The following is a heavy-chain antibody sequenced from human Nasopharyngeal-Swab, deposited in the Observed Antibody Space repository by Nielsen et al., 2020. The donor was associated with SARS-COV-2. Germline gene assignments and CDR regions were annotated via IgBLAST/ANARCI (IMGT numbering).Heavy chain of an antibody. J-gene: IGHJ5*02. CDR3: ARHDYSNYNWFDP. CDR1: GYSFTSYW. D-gene: IGHD4-11*01. Sequence: GASLKISCKGSGYSFTSYWISWVRQMPGKGLEWMGRIDPSDSYTNYSPSFQGHVTISADKSISTAYLQWSSLKASDTAMYYCARHDYSNYNWFDPWGQGTLVTVSS. CDR2: IDPSDSYT. V-gene: IGHV5-10-1*01.